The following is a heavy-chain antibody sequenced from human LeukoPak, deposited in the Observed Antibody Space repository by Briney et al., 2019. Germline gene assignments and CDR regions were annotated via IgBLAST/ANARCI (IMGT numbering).Heavy chain of an antibody. CDR3: TRAVRTPRYFYYYMDV. J-gene: IGHJ6*03. CDR2: IYTGGTP. D-gene: IGHD2-15*01. Sequence: PGGSLRLSCAASDFTVSSNYMAWVRRAPGKGLEWVSVIYTGGTPYYADSVRGRFIISRDISKNMVCLQINSLRVEDTAVYYCTRAVRTPRYFYYYMDVRGKGTTVIVSS. V-gene: IGHV3-53*01. CDR1: DFTVSSNY.